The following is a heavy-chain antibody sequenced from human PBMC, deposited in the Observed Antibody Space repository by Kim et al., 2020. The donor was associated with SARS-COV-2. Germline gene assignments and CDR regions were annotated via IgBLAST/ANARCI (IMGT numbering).Heavy chain of an antibody. V-gene: IGHV4-61*02. J-gene: IGHJ4*02. CDR3: ARVITFGGVVDY. D-gene: IGHD3-16*01. Sequence: SETLSLTCTVSGGSISSGSYYWSWIRQPAGKGLEWIGRIYTSGSTNYNPSLKSRVTISVDTSKNQFSLKLSSVTAADTAVYYCARVITFGGVVDYWGQGTLVTVSS. CDR2: IYTSGST. CDR1: GGSISSGSYY.